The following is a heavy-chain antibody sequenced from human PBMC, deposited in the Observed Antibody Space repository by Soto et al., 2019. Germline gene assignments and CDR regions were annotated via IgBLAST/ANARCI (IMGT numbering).Heavy chain of an antibody. Sequence: PSETLSLTCTVSGDSISSNYWSWIRQHPGKGLEWIGYIYYSGSTYYNPSLKRRVTISVDTSKNQFSLKLSSVTAADTAVYYCARDTVTAGTTLYCYYGMDVWGQGTTVTVSS. CDR3: ARDTVTAGTTLYCYYGMDV. CDR1: GDSISSNY. J-gene: IGHJ6*02. CDR2: IYYSGST. V-gene: IGHV4-59*06. D-gene: IGHD1-1*01.